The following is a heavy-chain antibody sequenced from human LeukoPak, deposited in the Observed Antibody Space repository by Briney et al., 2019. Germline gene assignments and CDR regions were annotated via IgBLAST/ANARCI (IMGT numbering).Heavy chain of an antibody. CDR1: GGSISSGGYS. V-gene: IGHV4-30-2*03. J-gene: IGHJ5*02. CDR3: ARGRESWWFDP. Sequence: SQTLSLTCAVSGGSISSGGYSWSWIRQPPGKGLEWIGSIYYSGSTYYNPSLKSRVTISVDTSKNQFSLKLSSVTAADTAVYYCARGRESWWFDPWGQGTLVTVSS. D-gene: IGHD6-13*01. CDR2: IYYSGST.